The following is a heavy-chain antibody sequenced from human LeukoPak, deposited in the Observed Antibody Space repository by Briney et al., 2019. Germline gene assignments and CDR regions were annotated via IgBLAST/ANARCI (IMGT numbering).Heavy chain of an antibody. V-gene: IGHV6-1*01. D-gene: IGHD6-6*01. CDR1: GDSVSSNSAG. CDR2: TYYRSKWYN. Sequence: SQTLSLTCGISGDSVSSNSAGWNWIRQSPSRGLEWLGRTYYRSKWYNDYAASVKGRITINPDTAKNQFSLQLSSVTPEDTAVYYCARSIVRNWFDPWGQGTLVTVSS. J-gene: IGHJ5*02. CDR3: ARSIVRNWFDP.